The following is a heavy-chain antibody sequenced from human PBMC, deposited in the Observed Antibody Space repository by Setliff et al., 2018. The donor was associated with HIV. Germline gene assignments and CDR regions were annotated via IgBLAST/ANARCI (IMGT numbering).Heavy chain of an antibody. CDR1: GITFSTYG. Sequence: GGSLRLSCTGSGITFSTYGMNWVRQAPGKGLGWLSYISSSSSTIYYKDSVKGRFTISRDNAKNSLYLQMNSLRADDTAVYYWARSGYNFWSRPFDYWGQGTLVTVSS. D-gene: IGHD3-3*01. V-gene: IGHV3-48*01. J-gene: IGHJ4*02. CDR2: ISSSSSTI. CDR3: ARSGYNFWSRPFDY.